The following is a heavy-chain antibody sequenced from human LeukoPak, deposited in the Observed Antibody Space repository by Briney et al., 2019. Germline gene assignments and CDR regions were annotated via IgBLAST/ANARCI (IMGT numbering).Heavy chain of an antibody. CDR1: GFTFSSYE. J-gene: IGHJ5*02. CDR3: ARDSLPYDYVWGSYRFFDP. D-gene: IGHD3-16*02. CDR2: ISSSGSTI. Sequence: GGSLRLSCAASGFTFSSYEMNWVRQAPGKGLEWGSYISSSGSTIYYADSVKGRSTISRDNAKNSLYLQMNSLRAEDTAVYYCARDSLPYDYVWGSYRFFDPWGQGTLVTVSS. V-gene: IGHV3-48*03.